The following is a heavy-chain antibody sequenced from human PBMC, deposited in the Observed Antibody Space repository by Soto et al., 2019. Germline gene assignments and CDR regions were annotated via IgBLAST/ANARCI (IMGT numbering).Heavy chain of an antibody. CDR2: IIPIFGTA. CDR3: ARRPDILRGANYGMDV. V-gene: IGHV1-69*01. CDR1: GGTFSSYA. D-gene: IGHD3-9*01. Sequence: QVQLVQSGAEVKKPGSSVKVSCKASGGTFSSYAISWVRQAPGQGLEWMGGIIPIFGTANNAQKFQGRVTITADESTSTAYMELSSLRSEDTAVYYCARRPDILRGANYGMDVWGQGTTVTVSS. J-gene: IGHJ6*02.